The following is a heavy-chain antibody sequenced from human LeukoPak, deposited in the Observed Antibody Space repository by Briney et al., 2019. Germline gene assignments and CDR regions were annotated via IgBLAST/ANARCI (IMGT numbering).Heavy chain of an antibody. CDR2: ISGSGGST. CDR1: GFTFSSYA. V-gene: IGHV3-23*01. D-gene: IGHD3-3*01. Sequence: GSLRLSCAASGFTFSSYAMSWVRQAPGKGLEWVSAISGSGGSTYYADSVKGRFTISRDNSKNSLYLQMNSLRAEDTAVYYCARDSTYYDFWSGYLYWGQGTLVTVSS. CDR3: ARDSTYYDFWSGYLY. J-gene: IGHJ4*02.